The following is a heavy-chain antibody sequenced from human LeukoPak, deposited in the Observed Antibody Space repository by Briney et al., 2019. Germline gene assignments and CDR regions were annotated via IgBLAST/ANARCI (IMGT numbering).Heavy chain of an antibody. D-gene: IGHD3-10*01. CDR1: GGTFSSYA. V-gene: IGHV1-69*04. J-gene: IGHJ6*02. CDR2: IIPILGIA. CDR3: ARLNMVRGVSIYYGMDV. Sequence: SVKVSCKASGGTFSSYAISWVRQAPGQGLEWMGRIIPILGIANYAQKFQGRVTITADKSTSAAYMELSSLRSEDTAVYYCARLNMVRGVSIYYGMDVWGQGTTVTVSS.